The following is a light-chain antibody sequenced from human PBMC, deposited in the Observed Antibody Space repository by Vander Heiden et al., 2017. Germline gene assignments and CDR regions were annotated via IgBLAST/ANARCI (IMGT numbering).Light chain of an antibody. V-gene: IGKV1-5*03. CDR2: MAS. CDR3: QQYNTYPYT. CDR1: QNINRW. Sequence: DIQMTQSPSTLSASLGDRATITCRASQNINRWLAWYQQKPGTAPKLLIYMASKLETGVPSRVSGSASGTEFSLTISSLQPDDFATFYCQQYNTYPYTFGQGTKLEIK. J-gene: IGKJ2*01.